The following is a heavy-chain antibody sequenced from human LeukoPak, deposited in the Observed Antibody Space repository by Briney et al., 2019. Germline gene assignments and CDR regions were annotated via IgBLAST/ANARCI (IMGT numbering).Heavy chain of an antibody. J-gene: IGHJ4*02. CDR3: AKDVGISANYSPSDY. D-gene: IGHD2-21*01. Sequence: PGGSLRLSCAASGFTFGRHAMNWVRQAPGKGLEWVSAIRFSGESTYYADSVKGRFTISRDNSKNTLYLQMDSLRAEDTAVYYCAKDVGISANYSPSDYWGPGTLVTVSS. CDR2: IRFSGEST. V-gene: IGHV3-23*01. CDR1: GFTFGRHA.